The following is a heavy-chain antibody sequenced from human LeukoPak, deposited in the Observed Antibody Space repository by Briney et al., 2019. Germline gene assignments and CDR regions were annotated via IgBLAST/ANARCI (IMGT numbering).Heavy chain of an antibody. Sequence: GGSLRLSCAASGFNFYMNAMTWVRQAPGKGLEWVSSISGGTGITYYTDSVKGRFTISRDNAKNSLYLQMNSLRAEDTAVYYCARMMNYCSSTSCKYYYYGMDVWGQGTTITVSS. CDR3: ARMMNYCSSTSCKYYYYGMDV. CDR2: ISGGTGIT. V-gene: IGHV3-23*01. CDR1: GFNFYMNA. D-gene: IGHD2-2*01. J-gene: IGHJ6*02.